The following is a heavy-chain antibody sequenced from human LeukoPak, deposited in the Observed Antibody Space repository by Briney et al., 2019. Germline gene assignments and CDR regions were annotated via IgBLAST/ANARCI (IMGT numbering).Heavy chain of an antibody. CDR2: ITSGGTLI. D-gene: IGHD3-10*01. CDR3: ARYRADAGSYDALDI. Sequence: GGSLRLSCAASGFTLSNYEMNWIRQAPGKGLEWVSYITSGGTLIFYADSVKGRFTISRDNAKNSVYLQMNSLRVEDTAVYYCARYRADAGSYDALDIWGQGTMVTVSA. J-gene: IGHJ3*02. V-gene: IGHV3-48*03. CDR1: GFTLSNYE.